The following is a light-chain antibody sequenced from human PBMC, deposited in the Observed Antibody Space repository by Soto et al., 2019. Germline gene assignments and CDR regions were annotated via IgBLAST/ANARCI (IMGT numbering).Light chain of an antibody. V-gene: IGKV1-12*01. CDR3: KQSKSFPLT. J-gene: IGKJ4*01. CDR2: AAS. Sequence: DIQMTQSPSTLSASVGDRVTITCRASQSISSWLAWYQQKPGKAPKVLIYAASSLRSGVPSRFSGSGYGTDFSLTISSLQPEDLATYYCKQSKSFPLTFGGGTKVEIK. CDR1: QSISSW.